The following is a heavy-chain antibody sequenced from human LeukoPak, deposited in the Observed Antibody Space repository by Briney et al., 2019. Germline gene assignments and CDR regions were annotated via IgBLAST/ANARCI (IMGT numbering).Heavy chain of an antibody. D-gene: IGHD1-26*01. J-gene: IGHJ4*02. CDR2: IKEDGSEK. CDR3: ARGSGRYYVY. V-gene: IGHV3-7*04. Sequence: PGGSLSLSCAASGFTFSSNWMSWVRQAPGKRLEWVANIKEDGSEKYYVDSVKGRFTISRDNAKNSLYLQMNSLRAEDTAVYYCARGSGRYYVYWGQGTLVTVSS. CDR1: GFTFSSNW.